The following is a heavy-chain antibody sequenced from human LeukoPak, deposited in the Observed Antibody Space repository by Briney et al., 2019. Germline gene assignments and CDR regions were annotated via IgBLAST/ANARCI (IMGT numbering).Heavy chain of an antibody. CDR3: ARVWRYCSSTSCSYYFDY. CDR2: IYYSGST. CDR1: GGSISSGGYY. J-gene: IGHJ4*02. Sequence: PSETLSLTCTVSGGSISSGGYYWSWIRQHPGTGLEWIGYIYYSGSTYYNPSLKSRVTISVDTSKNQFSLKLSSVTAADTAVYYCARVWRYCSSTSCSYYFDYWGQGTLVTVSS. V-gene: IGHV4-31*03. D-gene: IGHD2-2*01.